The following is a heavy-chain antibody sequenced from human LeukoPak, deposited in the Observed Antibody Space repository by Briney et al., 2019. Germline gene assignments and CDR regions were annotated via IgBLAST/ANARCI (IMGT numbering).Heavy chain of an antibody. J-gene: IGHJ4*02. V-gene: IGHV4-34*01. CDR3: ARKVITMIVVVPIMNRNYFDY. D-gene: IGHD3-22*01. CDR1: GGSFSGYY. Sequence: PSETPSLTCAVYGGSFSGYYWSWIRQPPGKGLEWIGKINHSGSTNYNPSLKSRVTISVDTSKNQFSLKLSSVTAADTAVYYCARKVITMIVVVPIMNRNYFDYWGQGTLVTVSS. CDR2: INHSGST.